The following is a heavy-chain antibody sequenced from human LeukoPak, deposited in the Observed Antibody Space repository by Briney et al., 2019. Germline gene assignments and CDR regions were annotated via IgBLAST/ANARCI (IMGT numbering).Heavy chain of an antibody. CDR2: IKKDGSEK. CDR1: GFTFSSYW. V-gene: IGHV3-7*01. J-gene: IGHJ6*03. CDR3: ARDRRQIGYCSSTSCNTYYYYMDV. Sequence: GGSLRLSCAASGFTFSSYWISWVRQAPGKGLEWVANIKKDGSEKYYVDSVKGRFTISRDNAKNSLYLQMNSLRAEDTAVYYCARDRRQIGYCSSTSCNTYYYYMDVWGKGTTVTVSS. D-gene: IGHD2-2*02.